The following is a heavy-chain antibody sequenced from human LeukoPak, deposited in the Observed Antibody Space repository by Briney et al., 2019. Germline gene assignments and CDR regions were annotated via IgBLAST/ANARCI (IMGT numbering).Heavy chain of an antibody. Sequence: GSLRLSCAASGFTFSSYWMSWVRQAPGKGLEWVANIKQDGSEKYYVDSVKGRFTISRDNAKNSLYLQMNSLRAEDTAVYYCASLVVPPSDPSYYYYMDVWGKGTTVTVSS. CDR2: IKQDGSEK. CDR1: GFTFSSYW. J-gene: IGHJ6*03. CDR3: ASLVVPPSDPSYYYYMDV. V-gene: IGHV3-7*01. D-gene: IGHD2-2*01.